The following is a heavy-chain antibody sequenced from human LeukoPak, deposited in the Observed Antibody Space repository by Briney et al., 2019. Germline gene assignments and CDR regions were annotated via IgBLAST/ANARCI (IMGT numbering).Heavy chain of an antibody. CDR2: ISAYNGNT. V-gene: IGHV1-18*01. D-gene: IGHD4-17*01. Sequence: ASVKVSCKASGGTFSSYAISWVRQAPGQGLEWMGWISAYNGNTNYAQKLQGRVTMTTDTSTSTAYMELRSLRSDDTAVYYCARDRGYGDPYPFDYWGQGTLVTVSS. CDR3: ARDRGYGDPYPFDY. CDR1: GGTFSSYA. J-gene: IGHJ4*02.